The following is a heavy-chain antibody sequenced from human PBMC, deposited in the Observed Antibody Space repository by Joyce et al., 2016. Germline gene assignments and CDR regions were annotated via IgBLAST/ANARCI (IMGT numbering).Heavy chain of an antibody. Sequence: EVQLVESGGGLVKPGGSLRLSCAASGFTFSTYSWNWVRQAQGKGLEWVSSSRRSGFYIQYAESVKGRFTISRDNAKNSLYLQMNSLRAEDTAVYYCARAEATYCGGDCYPPYFYYMDVWGKGTTVTVSS. V-gene: IGHV3-21*06. CDR3: ARAEATYCGGDCYPPYFYYMDV. J-gene: IGHJ6*03. D-gene: IGHD2-21*02. CDR1: GFTFSTYS. CDR2: SRRSGFYI.